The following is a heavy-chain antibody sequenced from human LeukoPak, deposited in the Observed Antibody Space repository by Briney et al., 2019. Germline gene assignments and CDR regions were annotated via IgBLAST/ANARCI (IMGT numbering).Heavy chain of an antibody. CDR2: IYTSEST. V-gene: IGHV4-4*07. D-gene: IGHD2-15*01. CDR3: ARNPEYCSGGSCYPGRYYGMDV. J-gene: IGHJ6*02. Sequence: PSETLSLTCTVSGGSISNYYWSWIRQPAGKGLEWIGRIYTSESTNYNPSLKSRVTMSLDTSKSQFPLKLSSVTAADTAVYYCARNPEYCSGGSCYPGRYYGMDVWGQGTTVTVSS. CDR1: GGSISNYY.